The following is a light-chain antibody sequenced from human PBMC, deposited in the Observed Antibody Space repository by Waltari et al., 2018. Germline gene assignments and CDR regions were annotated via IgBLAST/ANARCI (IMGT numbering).Light chain of an antibody. J-gene: IGLJ1*01. CDR3: QVWDANTDPGV. V-gene: IGLV3-21*01. CDR1: HIASQS. CDR2: YDN. Sequence: SYVLTQPPSVSVAPGATARITCGGNHIASQSGHWYRPRPGQAPVVVISYDNDRAAGIPERFSGSNSGNTATLTISRVEAGDEADYYCQVWDANTDPGVFGTGTEVTVL.